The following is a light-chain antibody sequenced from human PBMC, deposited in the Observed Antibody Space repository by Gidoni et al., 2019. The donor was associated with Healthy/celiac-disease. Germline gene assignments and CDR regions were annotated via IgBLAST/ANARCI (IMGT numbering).Light chain of an antibody. CDR3: QQCYSTPYT. V-gene: IGKV1-39*01. CDR2: AAS. CDR1: QGISIY. J-gene: IGKJ2*01. Sequence: DIQMTQPPSSLSASVGDRVTITCRASQGISIYLNWYQQKPGKAPKLLIYAASSLQSGVPSRFSGSGSGTDFTLTISSLQPEDFATYYCQQCYSTPYTFGQGTKLEIK.